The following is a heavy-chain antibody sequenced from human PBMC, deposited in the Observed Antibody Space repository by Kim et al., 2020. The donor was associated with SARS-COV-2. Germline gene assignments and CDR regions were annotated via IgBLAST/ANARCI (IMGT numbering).Heavy chain of an antibody. CDR3: AKSGDSGSYYTASFDS. CDR2: ISWNSDTI. Sequence: GGSLRLSCAASGFTFQNYAMHWVRQPPGKGLEWVSSISWNSDTIGYADSVRGRFTISRDSAKNSLYLQMSSRRAEHTAFYFCAKSGDSGSYYTASFDSWGQETLVTVSA. J-gene: IGHJ4*02. CDR1: GFTFQNYA. D-gene: IGHD1-26*01. V-gene: IGHV3-9*01.